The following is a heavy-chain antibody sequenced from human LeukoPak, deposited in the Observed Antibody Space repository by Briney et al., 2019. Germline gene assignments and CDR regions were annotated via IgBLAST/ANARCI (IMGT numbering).Heavy chain of an antibody. Sequence: GGSLRLSCAASGFTFSDAWMSWVRQAPGKGLEWVSAISGSGGSTYYADSVKGRFTISRDNSKNTLYLQMNSLRAEDTAVYYCAKVVAYYDFWSGLHFDYWGQGTLVTVSS. J-gene: IGHJ4*02. D-gene: IGHD3-3*01. CDR1: GFTFSDAW. V-gene: IGHV3-23*01. CDR2: ISGSGGST. CDR3: AKVVAYYDFWSGLHFDY.